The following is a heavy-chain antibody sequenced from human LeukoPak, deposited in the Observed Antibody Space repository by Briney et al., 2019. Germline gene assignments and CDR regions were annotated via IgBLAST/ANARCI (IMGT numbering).Heavy chain of an antibody. CDR3: VRDQRRIEVAGYYSDY. V-gene: IGHV1-46*01. Sequence: ASVKVSCKTSGFTLTSYYFFWVRLAPGQGLEWMGILNPKTGTTGYAQKFQGRVNLTRDTSTSTVYMELSSLRSKDTAIYYCVRDQRRIEVAGYYSDYWGQGTLVTVSS. CDR2: LNPKTGTT. CDR1: GFTLTSYY. J-gene: IGHJ4*02. D-gene: IGHD6-19*01.